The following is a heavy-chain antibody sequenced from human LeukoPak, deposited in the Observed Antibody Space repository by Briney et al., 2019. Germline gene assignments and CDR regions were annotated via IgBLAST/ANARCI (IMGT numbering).Heavy chain of an antibody. CDR3: ARALSVVTAHYYYYYYMDV. V-gene: IGHV3-21*01. Sequence: PGGSLGLSCAASGFTFSSYSMNWVRQAPGKGLEWVSSISSSSSYIYYADSVKGRFTISRDNAKNSLYLQMNSLRAEDTAVYYCARALSVVTAHYYYYYYMDVWGKGTTVTVPS. CDR1: GFTFSSYS. D-gene: IGHD2-21*02. CDR2: ISSSSSYI. J-gene: IGHJ6*03.